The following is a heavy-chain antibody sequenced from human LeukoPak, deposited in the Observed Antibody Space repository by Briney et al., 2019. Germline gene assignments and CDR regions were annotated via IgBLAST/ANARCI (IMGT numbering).Heavy chain of an antibody. Sequence: PSETLSLTCTVSGGSISSYYWSWIRQPPGKGLEWIGYIYYSGSTNYNPSLKSRVTISVDTSKNQFSLKLSSVTAADTAVYYCASGRVLTSPSYYYYYGMDVWGQGTTVTVSS. J-gene: IGHJ6*02. CDR1: GGSISSYY. V-gene: IGHV4-59*01. CDR3: ASGRVLTSPSYYYYYGMDV. CDR2: IYYSGST. D-gene: IGHD3-10*01.